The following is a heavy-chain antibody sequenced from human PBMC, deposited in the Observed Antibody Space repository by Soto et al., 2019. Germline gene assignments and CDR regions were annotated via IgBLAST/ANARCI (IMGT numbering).Heavy chain of an antibody. Sequence: ASVKVSCKASGYTFTSYGISWVRQAPGQGLEWMGWISAYNGNTNYAQKLQGRVTMTTDTSTSTAYMELRSLRSDDTAVYYCARDEGRITIFGVVIEYFDYWGQGTLDIVSS. V-gene: IGHV1-18*01. J-gene: IGHJ4*02. D-gene: IGHD3-3*01. CDR3: ARDEGRITIFGVVIEYFDY. CDR1: GYTFTSYG. CDR2: ISAYNGNT.